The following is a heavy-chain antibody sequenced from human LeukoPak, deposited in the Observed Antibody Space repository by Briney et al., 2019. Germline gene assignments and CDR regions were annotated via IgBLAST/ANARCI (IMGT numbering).Heavy chain of an antibody. CDR2: ISSSSSYI. Sequence: GGSLRLSCAAAGFTFSSDGMNWVRQAPGKGLEWVSFISSSSSYIYYADSVKGRFTISRDNAKNSLYLQMNSLRAEDTAVYYCARDLRSSGYYAFDYWGQGTLVTVSS. J-gene: IGHJ4*02. CDR3: ARDLRSSGYYAFDY. CDR1: GFTFSSDG. V-gene: IGHV3-21*01. D-gene: IGHD3-22*01.